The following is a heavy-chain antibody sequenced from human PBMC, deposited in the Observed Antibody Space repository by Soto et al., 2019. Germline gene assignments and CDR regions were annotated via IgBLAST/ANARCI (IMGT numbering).Heavy chain of an antibody. V-gene: IGHV5-51*01. CDR3: ARIIGYCRNNDCSWTFDV. J-gene: IGHJ3*01. CDR2: FYPGDSTS. D-gene: IGHD2-15*01. Sequence: PGESLKISCKTSGYSFISYWVAWVRQLPGKGLEWMGTFYPGDSTSTYSPSFQDQVTISVDTSITTAYLQLNSLKASDTAMYYCARIIGYCRNNDCSWTFDVWGQGTMVTVSS. CDR1: GYSFISYW.